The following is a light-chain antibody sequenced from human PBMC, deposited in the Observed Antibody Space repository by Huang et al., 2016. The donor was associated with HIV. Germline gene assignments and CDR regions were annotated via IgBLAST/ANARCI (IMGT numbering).Light chain of an antibody. CDR1: QSIDIY. CDR2: AAS. CDR3: QQSYSTPRT. J-gene: IGKJ2*01. Sequence: DIQMTQSPSSLSVSVGDRVTITCRASQSIDIYLYWYQQKPGKAPKLLISAASNLHSGVPSKFSGSGSGTEFTLTISNLQPEDFATYLCQQSYSTPRTFGQGTKLEIK. V-gene: IGKV1-39*01.